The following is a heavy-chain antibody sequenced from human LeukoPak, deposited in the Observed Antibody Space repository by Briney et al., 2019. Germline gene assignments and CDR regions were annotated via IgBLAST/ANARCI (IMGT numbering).Heavy chain of an antibody. J-gene: IGHJ4*02. V-gene: IGHV1-2*02. CDR3: ARVRATMIVVVMDFVY. Sequence: ASVKVSCKASGYTFTGYYMHWVRQAPGQGLEWMGWINPNSGGTNYAQKFQGRVTMTRDTSISTAYMELSRLRSDDTAVYYCARVRATMIVVVMDFVYWGQGTLVTVSS. CDR2: INPNSGGT. D-gene: IGHD3-22*01. CDR1: GYTFTGYY.